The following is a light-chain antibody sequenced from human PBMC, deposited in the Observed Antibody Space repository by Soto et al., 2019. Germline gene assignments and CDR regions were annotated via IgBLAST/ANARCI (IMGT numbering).Light chain of an antibody. CDR3: SSYTSRTTLV. CDR2: DVS. V-gene: IGLV2-14*03. J-gene: IGLJ3*02. CDR1: SSDVGGYNF. Sequence: QSVLTQPASVSGSPGQSITISCTGSSSDVGGYNFVSWYQQHPGKAPKLMIYDVSHRPSGVSNRFSGSKSGNTASLTISGLLAEDEAHYYCSSYTSRTTLVFGGGTQLTVL.